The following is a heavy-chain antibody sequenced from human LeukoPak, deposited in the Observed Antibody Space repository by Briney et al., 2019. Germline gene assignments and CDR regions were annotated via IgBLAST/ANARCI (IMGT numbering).Heavy chain of an antibody. Sequence: GESLKISCKTSGYTFTDYWLGWVRQVPGKGLEWMGIIYPADSNTRYSPSFQGQVTISADKSISTAYLQWSSLKASDTAMYYCARHNWFRIAVAGTNNYYYYYYMDIWGKGTTVTISS. V-gene: IGHV5-51*01. CDR1: GYTFTDYW. D-gene: IGHD6-19*01. CDR2: IYPADSNT. J-gene: IGHJ6*03. CDR3: ARHNWFRIAVAGTNNYYYYYYMDI.